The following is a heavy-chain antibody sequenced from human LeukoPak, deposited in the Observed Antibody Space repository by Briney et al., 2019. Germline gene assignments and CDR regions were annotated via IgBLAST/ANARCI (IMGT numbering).Heavy chain of an antibody. CDR2: INSDGSST. D-gene: IGHD3-9*01. V-gene: IGHV3-74*01. CDR3: AKGRSEYYDILTGYYGDYYFDY. J-gene: IGHJ4*02. Sequence: PGGSLRLSCAASGFTFSSYWMHWVRQAPGKGLVWVSRINSDGSSTSYADSVKGRFTISRDNSKNTLYLQMNSLRAEDTAVYYCAKGRSEYYDILTGYYGDYYFDYWGQGTLITVSS. CDR1: GFTFSSYW.